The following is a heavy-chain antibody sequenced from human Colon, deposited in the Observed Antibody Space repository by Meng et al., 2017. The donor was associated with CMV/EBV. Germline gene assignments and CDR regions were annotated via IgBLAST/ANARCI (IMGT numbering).Heavy chain of an antibody. V-gene: IGHV1-69*12. Sequence: VKLGRLGAEVKKPGSSVKVSCKASKGTFTSYPISWVRQGPGQGFEWVGGIITISGTTDYAQKFQGRVTITADESTSTAYMKLSNLRSEDTAIYYCARVICGGDCYLDYWGRGTLVTVSS. J-gene: IGHJ4*02. CDR3: ARVICGGDCYLDY. CDR1: KGTFTSYP. CDR2: IITISGTT. D-gene: IGHD2-21*02.